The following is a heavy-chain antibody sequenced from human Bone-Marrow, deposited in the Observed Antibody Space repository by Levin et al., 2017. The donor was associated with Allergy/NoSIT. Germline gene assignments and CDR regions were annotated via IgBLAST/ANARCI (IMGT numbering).Heavy chain of an antibody. CDR1: GGPISSSSYY. J-gene: IGHJ4*02. CDR3: ARDSGWVDY. V-gene: IGHV4-39*07. Sequence: SETLSLTCTVSGGPISSSSYYWGWIRQPPGKGLEWIGSIYYSGSTYYNPSLKSRVTISVDTSKNQFSLKLSSVTAADTAVYYCARDSGWVDYWGQGTLVTVSS. D-gene: IGHD6-19*01. CDR2: IYYSGST.